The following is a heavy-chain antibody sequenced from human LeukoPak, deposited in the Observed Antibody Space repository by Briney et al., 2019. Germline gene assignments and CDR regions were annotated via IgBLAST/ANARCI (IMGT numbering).Heavy chain of an antibody. J-gene: IGHJ4*02. CDR3: ARGSYSAAAFDY. CDR2: INSDGSST. CDR1: GFTFSSYW. Sequence: GGSLRPSCAASGFTFSSYWMHWVRQAPGKGLVWVSRINSDGSSTSYADSVKGRFTISRDNAKNTLYLQMNSLRAEDTAVYYCARGSYSAAAFDYWGQGTLVTVSS. D-gene: IGHD6-13*01. V-gene: IGHV3-74*01.